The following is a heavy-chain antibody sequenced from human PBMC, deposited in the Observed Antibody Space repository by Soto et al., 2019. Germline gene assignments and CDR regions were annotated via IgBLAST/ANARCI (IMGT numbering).Heavy chain of an antibody. CDR3: ARPYCSSTSCHYYYYGMDV. J-gene: IGHJ6*02. CDR2: ISSSSSTI. CDR1: GFTFSSYS. D-gene: IGHD2-2*01. V-gene: IGHV3-48*02. Sequence: SLRLSCAASGFTFSSYSMNWVRQAPGKGLEWVSYISSSSSTIYYADSVKGRFTISRDNAKNSLYLQMNSLRDEDTSVYYCARPYCSSTSCHYYYYGMDVWGQGTTVTVSS.